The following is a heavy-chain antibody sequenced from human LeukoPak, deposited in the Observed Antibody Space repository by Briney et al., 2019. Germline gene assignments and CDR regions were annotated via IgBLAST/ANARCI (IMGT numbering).Heavy chain of an antibody. CDR3: AKDRGGTNFDY. CDR1: RFTFSNYG. J-gene: IGHJ4*02. D-gene: IGHD1-1*01. V-gene: IGHV3-30*02. Sequence: PGGSLRLSCAASRFTFSNYGMHWVRQAPGKGLEWVAFIWYDGSNKYYADSVKGRFTISRDNSKNTLSLQMNSLRAEDTAVFYCAKDRGGTNFDYWGQGTLVTVSS. CDR2: IWYDGSNK.